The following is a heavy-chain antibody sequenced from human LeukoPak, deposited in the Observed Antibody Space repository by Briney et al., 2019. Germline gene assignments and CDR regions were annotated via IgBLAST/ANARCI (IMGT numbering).Heavy chain of an antibody. V-gene: IGHV3-11*06. J-gene: IGHJ4*02. CDR2: ISSSISYT. D-gene: IGHD3-22*01. Sequence: GGSLRLSCAASGFTFSDYYMSWIRQAPGKGLEWVSYISSSISYTNYADSVKGRFTISRDNAKNSLYLQMNSLRAEDTAVYYCARDRGYYDRSAHLDYWGQGTLVSVSS. CDR1: GFTFSDYY. CDR3: ARDRGYYDRSAHLDY.